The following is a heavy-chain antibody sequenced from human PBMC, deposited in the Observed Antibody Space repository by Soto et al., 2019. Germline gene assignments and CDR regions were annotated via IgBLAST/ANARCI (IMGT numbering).Heavy chain of an antibody. CDR1: GYTFTSYA. J-gene: IGHJ4*02. D-gene: IGHD6-13*01. CDR2: INAGNGNT. CDR3: ARDLGQQLLDY. V-gene: IGHV1-3*01. Sequence: ASVKVSCKASGYTFTSYAMHWVRQAPGQRLEWMGWINAGNGNTKYAQKLQGRVTMTTDTSTSTAYMELRSLRSDDTAVYFCARDLGQQLLDYWGQGPLVTVSS.